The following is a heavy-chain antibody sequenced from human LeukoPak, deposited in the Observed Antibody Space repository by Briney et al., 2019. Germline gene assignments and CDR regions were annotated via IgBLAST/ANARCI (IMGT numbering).Heavy chain of an antibody. V-gene: IGHV4-59*08. CDR1: GGSISSYY. J-gene: IGHJ2*01. D-gene: IGHD1-14*01. CDR3: ARRGSGASLEYYFDL. Sequence: PSETLSLTCTVSGGSISSYYWSWIRQPPGKGLEYIGYIYYSGNTNSNTSLNSRVTISVDTTKNQFSLKLSSVTAADTAVYYCARRGSGASLEYYFDLWGRGTLVTVSS. CDR2: IYYSGNT.